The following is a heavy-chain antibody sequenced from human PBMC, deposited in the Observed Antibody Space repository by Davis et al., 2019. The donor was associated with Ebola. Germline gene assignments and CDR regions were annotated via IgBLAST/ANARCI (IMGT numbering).Heavy chain of an antibody. J-gene: IGHJ5*02. CDR2: IYYSGST. V-gene: IGHV4-59*08. CDR1: GGSISSYY. D-gene: IGHD3-22*01. CDR3: AKAYDSSGYAWFDP. Sequence: GSLRLSCTVSGGSISSYYWSWIRQSPGKGLEWIGYIYYSGSTNYNPSLMSRVTMSQDTSKNQFSLKLSSVTAADTAVYYCAKAYDSSGYAWFDPWGQGTLVTVSS.